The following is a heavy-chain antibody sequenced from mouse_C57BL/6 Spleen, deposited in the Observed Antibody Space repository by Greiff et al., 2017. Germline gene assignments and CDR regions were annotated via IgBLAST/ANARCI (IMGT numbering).Heavy chain of an antibody. CDR3: ARSPYGNYVGAMDY. V-gene: IGHV1-54*01. Sequence: VQLQESGAELVRPGTSVKVSCKASGYAFTNYLIEWVKQRPGQGLAWIGVINPGSGGTNYNEKFKGKGTLTADKSSSTAYMQLSSLTSEDSAVYFCARSPYGNYVGAMDYWGQGTSVTVSS. D-gene: IGHD2-1*01. CDR2: INPGSGGT. CDR1: GYAFTNYL. J-gene: IGHJ4*01.